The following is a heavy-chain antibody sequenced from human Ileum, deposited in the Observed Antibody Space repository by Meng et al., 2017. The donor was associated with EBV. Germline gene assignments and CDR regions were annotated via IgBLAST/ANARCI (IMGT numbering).Heavy chain of an antibody. V-gene: IGHV4-39*07. J-gene: IGHJ4*02. CDR2: IFYRGNT. CDR3: VSAYDYGDYEAFAY. CDR1: GDCMSSSNYY. Sequence: LQLLESGPGLVRPSETLSLTCSVSGDCMSSSNYYWGWIRQSPGKALECIGTIFYRGNTFYNPSLKTRLTISVDTSKNEFSLNLKSVTAADTAVYYCVSAYDYGDYEAFAYWGLGSLVTVSS. D-gene: IGHD4-17*01.